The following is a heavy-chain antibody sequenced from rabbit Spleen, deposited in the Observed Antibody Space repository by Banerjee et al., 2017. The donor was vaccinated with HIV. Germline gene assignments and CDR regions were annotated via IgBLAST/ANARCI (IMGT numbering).Heavy chain of an antibody. CDR2: INAVTGKA. D-gene: IGHD6-1*01. Sequence: QSLEESGGDMVKPGASLTLTCTASGVSFSSNYYMGWVRQAPGKGLEWIACINAVTGKAVYANWAKGRSTFSKTSSTTVTLQMTSLTAADTAPYFCARAPTSYAYGIGDLWGQGTLVTVS. CDR3: ARAPTSYAYGIGDL. CDR1: GVSFSSNYY. J-gene: IGHJ6*01. V-gene: IGHV1S40*01.